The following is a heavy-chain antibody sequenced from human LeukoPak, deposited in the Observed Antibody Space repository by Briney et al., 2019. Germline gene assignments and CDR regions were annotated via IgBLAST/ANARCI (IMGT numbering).Heavy chain of an antibody. J-gene: IGHJ4*02. V-gene: IGHV3-23*01. CDR1: GFTFNSYA. Sequence: QPGGSLRLSCAASGFTFNSYALTWVRQAPGKGLESVSTISGSGRSTFYAGSVKGRFTISRDNSKNTLYRQMNSLRAEDTAVYYCAKDRAAMGDFDYWGQGTLVTVSS. D-gene: IGHD5-18*01. CDR3: AKDRAAMGDFDY. CDR2: ISGSGRST.